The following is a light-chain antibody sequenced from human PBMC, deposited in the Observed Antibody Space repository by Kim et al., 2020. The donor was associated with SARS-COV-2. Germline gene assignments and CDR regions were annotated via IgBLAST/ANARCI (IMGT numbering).Light chain of an antibody. CDR1: SGSIASNY. CDR2: EDN. J-gene: IGLJ2*01. CDR3: QSYDSSMGVV. Sequence: NFMLTQPHSVSESPGKTVTISCTRSSGSIASNYVQWYQQRPCSAPTTVIYEDNQRPSGVPDRFSGSIDSSSNSASLTISGLKTEDEADYYCQSYDSSMGVVFGGGTQLTVL. V-gene: IGLV6-57*03.